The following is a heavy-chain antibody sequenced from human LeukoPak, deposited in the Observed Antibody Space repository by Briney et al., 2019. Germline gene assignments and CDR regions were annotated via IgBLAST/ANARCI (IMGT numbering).Heavy chain of an antibody. J-gene: IGHJ4*02. V-gene: IGHV3-7*03. CDR3: ARDLAPAAAGFFDY. CDR1: GFTFSSYW. Sequence: GGSLRLSCAASGFTFSSYWMSWVRQAPGKGLEWVANIKQDGSEKYYVDSVKGRFTISRDNAKNSLYLQMNSLRAEDTAVYYCARDLAPAAAGFFDYWGQGTLVTVSS. D-gene: IGHD6-13*01. CDR2: IKQDGSEK.